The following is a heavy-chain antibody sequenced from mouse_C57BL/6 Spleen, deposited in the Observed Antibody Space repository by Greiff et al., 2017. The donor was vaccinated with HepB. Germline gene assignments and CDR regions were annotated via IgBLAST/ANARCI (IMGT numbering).Heavy chain of an antibody. Sequence: QVHVKQSGAELVRPGASVTLSCKASGYTFTDYEMHWVKQTPVHGLEWIGAIDPETGGTAYNQKFKGKAILTADKSSSPAYMELRSLTSVDSAVYYCTRYYYGRDYAMDYWGQGTSVTVSS. CDR2: IDPETGGT. J-gene: IGHJ4*01. CDR3: TRYYYGRDYAMDY. D-gene: IGHD1-1*01. CDR1: GYTFTDYE. V-gene: IGHV1-15*01.